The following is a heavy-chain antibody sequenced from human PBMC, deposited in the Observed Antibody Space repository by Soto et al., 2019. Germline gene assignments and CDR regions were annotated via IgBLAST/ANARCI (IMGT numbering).Heavy chain of an antibody. V-gene: IGHV4-59*01. Sequence: SETLSLTYTVSGGSISSYYWSWIRQPPGKGLEWIGYIYYSGSTNYNPSLKSRVTISVDTSKNQFSLKLSSVTAADTAVYYCARDREVCSSTSCYHAFDIWGQGTMVTVSS. CDR1: GGSISSYY. J-gene: IGHJ3*02. CDR2: IYYSGST. CDR3: ARDREVCSSTSCYHAFDI. D-gene: IGHD2-2*01.